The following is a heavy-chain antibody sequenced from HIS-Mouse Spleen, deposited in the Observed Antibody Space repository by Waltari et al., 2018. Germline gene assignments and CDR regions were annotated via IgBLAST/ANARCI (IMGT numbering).Heavy chain of an antibody. CDR1: GCPNSRYY. CDR3: ATRRIRRMSSSWYYFDY. V-gene: IGHV4-4*07. J-gene: IGHJ4*02. CDR2: IYTSGST. Sequence: QVQLPESGPGPGEPSETLSPTCTVPGCPNSRYYLSWIRQPAGKGLGGIGRIYTSGSTNYNPSLKSRVTMSVDTSKNQFSLKLSSVTAADTAVYYCATRRIRRMSSSWYYFDYWGQGTLVTVSS. D-gene: IGHD6-13*01.